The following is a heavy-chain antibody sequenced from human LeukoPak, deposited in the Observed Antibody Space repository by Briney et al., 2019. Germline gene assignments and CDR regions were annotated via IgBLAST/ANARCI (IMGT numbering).Heavy chain of an antibody. CDR1: GYSISSGYL. J-gene: IGHJ4*02. CDR3: ARDGEMATIENYFDY. CDR2: IDGSGSS. V-gene: IGHV4-38-2*02. D-gene: IGHD5-24*01. Sequence: PSETLSLTCTVSGYSISSGYLWGWIRQPPGKGLEWIGSIDGSGSSYYNPSLKSRVTISVDTSKNQVSLKLSSVTAADTAVYYCARDGEMATIENYFDYWGQGTLVTVSS.